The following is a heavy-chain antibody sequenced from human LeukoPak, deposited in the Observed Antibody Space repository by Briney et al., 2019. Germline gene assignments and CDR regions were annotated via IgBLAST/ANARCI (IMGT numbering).Heavy chain of an antibody. J-gene: IGHJ4*02. CDR2: IHASGST. CDR3: AREGLYYDSSGYLY. CDR1: GASISTYY. V-gene: IGHV4-4*07. Sequence: SETLSLTCTVSGASISTYYWSWFRQPAGKGLEWIGRIHASGSTYYNPSLKSRVSMSIDMSKNQFSLRLSSVTAADTAVYYCAREGLYYDSSGYLYWGQGTLVTVSS. D-gene: IGHD3-22*01.